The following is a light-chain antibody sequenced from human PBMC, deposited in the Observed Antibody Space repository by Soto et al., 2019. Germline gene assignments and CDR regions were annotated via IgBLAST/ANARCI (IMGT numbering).Light chain of an antibody. Sequence: EIVMTQSPSTLSVSPLETSTLSCRASQNVNYNLAWYQQKPGQAPRLLIYGASTRATGVSARFSGSGSGTEFTLTISSLQSEDFAIYYCQQYNNWPPFTFGPGTKVDIK. CDR2: GAS. CDR1: QNVNYN. CDR3: QQYNNWPPFT. J-gene: IGKJ3*01. V-gene: IGKV3-15*01.